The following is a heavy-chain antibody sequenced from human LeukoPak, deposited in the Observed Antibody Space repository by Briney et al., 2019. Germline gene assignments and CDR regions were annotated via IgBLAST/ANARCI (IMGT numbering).Heavy chain of an antibody. J-gene: IGHJ5*02. CDR1: GGSISSYY. CDR2: IYYSGST. Sequence: SETLSLTCTVSGGSISSYYWSWIRQPPGKGLEWIGYIYYSGSTNYNPSLKSRVTISVDTSKNQFSLKLSSVTAAGTAVYYCARVRDLSADYYDSSGYYPYWFDPWGQGTLVTVSS. D-gene: IGHD3-22*01. CDR3: ARVRDLSADYYDSSGYYPYWFDP. V-gene: IGHV4-59*01.